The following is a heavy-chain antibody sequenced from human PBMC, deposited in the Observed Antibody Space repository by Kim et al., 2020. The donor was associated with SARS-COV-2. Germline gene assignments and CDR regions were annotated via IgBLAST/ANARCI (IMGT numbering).Heavy chain of an antibody. CDR1: GGSISSGSYY. D-gene: IGHD3-3*01. J-gene: IGHJ3*02. V-gene: IGHV4-61*02. CDR2: IYTSGST. Sequence: SETLSLTCTVSGGSISSGSYYWSWIRQPAGKGLEWIGRIYTSGSTNYNPSLKSRVTISVDTSKNQFSLKLSSVTAADTAVYYCARKIYGRQWAFDIWGQGTMVTVSS. CDR3: ARKIYGRQWAFDI.